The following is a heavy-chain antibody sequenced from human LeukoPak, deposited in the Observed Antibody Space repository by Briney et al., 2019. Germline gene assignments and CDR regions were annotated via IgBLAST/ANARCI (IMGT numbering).Heavy chain of an antibody. V-gene: IGHV1-2*02. CDR1: GYTSTGYW. Sequence: ASVKVSCKASGYTSTGYWIHWVRQAPGQGPEWLGWIYTVSGATRYAQNFQGRVTMTRDTSISTAYMELSSLRSDDTAIYYCARGPSFGGYDYWGQGTLVTVSS. CDR3: ARGPSFGGYDY. D-gene: IGHD5-12*01. CDR2: IYTVSGAT. J-gene: IGHJ4*02.